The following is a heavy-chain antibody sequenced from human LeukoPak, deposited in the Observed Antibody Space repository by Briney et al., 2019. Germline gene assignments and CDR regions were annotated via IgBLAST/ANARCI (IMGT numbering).Heavy chain of an antibody. CDR2: ISSSGSTI. J-gene: IGHJ5*02. CDR3: ARDGGVDRLGVAVTDGFDP. V-gene: IGHV3-11*04. D-gene: IGHD6-19*01. CDR1: GFTFSDYY. Sequence: PGGSLRLSCAASGFTFSDYYMSWIRQAPGKGLEWVSYISSSGSTIYYADSVKGRFTISRDNAKNSLYLQMNSLRAEDTAVYYCARDGGVDRLGVAVTDGFDPWGQGTLVSVSS.